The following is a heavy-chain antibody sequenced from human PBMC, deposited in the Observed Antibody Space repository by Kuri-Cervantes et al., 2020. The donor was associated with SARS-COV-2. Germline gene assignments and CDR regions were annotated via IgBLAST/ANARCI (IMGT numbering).Heavy chain of an antibody. CDR2: IIPIFGTA. J-gene: IGHJ5*02. D-gene: IGHD6-19*01. CDR3: ARGFNSAVAGTYWFDP. V-gene: IGHV1-69*05. Sequence: GGSLRLSCKASGGTFSSYAISWVRQAPGQGLEWMGGIIPIFGTANYAQKFQGRVTITTDESTSTAYMELRSLRSDDTAVYYWARGFNSAVAGTYWFDPWGQGTLVTVSS. CDR1: GGTFSSYA.